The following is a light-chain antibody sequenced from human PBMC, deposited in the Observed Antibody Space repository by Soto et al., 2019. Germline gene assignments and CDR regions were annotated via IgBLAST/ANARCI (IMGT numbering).Light chain of an antibody. V-gene: IGKV3-11*01. Sequence: EIVLTQSPATLSSFPGDRVTLSCRASLYINTRLAWYQHRPGQAPRLLIYQTSISAAGIPARFSASGSGTDFTLTISDVQPEDFALYYCHQRQSWPRTFGQGTKVHI. CDR2: QTS. CDR3: HQRQSWPRT. CDR1: LYINTR. J-gene: IGKJ1*01.